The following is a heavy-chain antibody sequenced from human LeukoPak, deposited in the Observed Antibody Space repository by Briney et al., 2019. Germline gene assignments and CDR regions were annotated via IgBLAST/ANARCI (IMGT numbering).Heavy chain of an antibody. CDR2: IRYDGSNK. J-gene: IGHJ4*02. CDR1: GFTFSSYG. Sequence: PGGSLRLSCAASGFTFSSYGMHWVRQAPGKGLEWVAYIRYDGSNKYYPDSVKGRFTISRDNSKNTLYLQMNSLRAEDTAVYYCARDKYLRGNFDYWGQGTLVSVSS. CDR3: ARDKYLRGNFDY. D-gene: IGHD2-2*01. V-gene: IGHV3-30*02.